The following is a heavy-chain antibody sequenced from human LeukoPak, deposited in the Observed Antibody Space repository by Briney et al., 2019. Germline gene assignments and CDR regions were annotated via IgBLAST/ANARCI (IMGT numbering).Heavy chain of an antibody. CDR2: ISGSGGST. CDR3: AKDGENSGGSCFDY. Sequence: GGSLRLSCAASGFTFSNNAMSWVRQAPGKGLEWVSAISGSGGSTYYADSVKGRFTISRDNSKNTLYLQMNSLRAEDTAVYYCAKDGENSGGSCFDYWGQGTLVTVSS. V-gene: IGHV3-23*01. J-gene: IGHJ4*02. D-gene: IGHD2-15*01. CDR1: GFTFSNNA.